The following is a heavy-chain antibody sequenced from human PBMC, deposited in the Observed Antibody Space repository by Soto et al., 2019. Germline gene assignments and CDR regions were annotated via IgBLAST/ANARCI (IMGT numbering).Heavy chain of an antibody. V-gene: IGHV3-48*02. D-gene: IGHD3-22*01. Sequence: EVQLVESGGGLVQPGGSLRLSCAASGFTFSSYSMNWVRQAPGMGLEWVSYISSSSSTIYYADSVKGRFTISRDNAKNSLYLQMNSLRDEDTAVYYCARDHGYYDSSGYYSYWGQGTLVTVSS. CDR3: ARDHGYYDSSGYYSY. CDR1: GFTFSSYS. CDR2: ISSSSSTI. J-gene: IGHJ4*02.